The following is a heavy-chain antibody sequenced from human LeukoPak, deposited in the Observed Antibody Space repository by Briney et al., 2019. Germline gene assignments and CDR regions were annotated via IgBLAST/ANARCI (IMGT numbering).Heavy chain of an antibody. D-gene: IGHD6-19*01. CDR2: LYSVGTI. CDR3: ARLVVDSHAFDV. V-gene: IGHV3-53*01. CDR1: GFTVSGSY. J-gene: IGHJ3*01. Sequence: PGGSLRLSCAASGFTVSGSYMSWIRQAPRKGLEWVSILYSVGTIYYADSVKGRFTISRDNSKNTLYLQMNSLRVEDAAVYYCARLVVDSHAFDVWGQGTMVTVSS.